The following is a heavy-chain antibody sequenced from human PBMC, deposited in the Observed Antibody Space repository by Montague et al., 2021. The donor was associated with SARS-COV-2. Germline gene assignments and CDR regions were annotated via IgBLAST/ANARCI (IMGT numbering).Heavy chain of an antibody. CDR1: GFTFSSYA. J-gene: IGHJ3*02. V-gene: IGHV3-23*01. CDR3: AKDRQLVGDDAFDI. D-gene: IGHD6-13*01. Sequence: SLRLSCAASGFTFSSYAMSWVRQAPGKGLEWVSTISISDGNTYYXDSXHGRFTISRDKSKNTLYLQMNSLRAEDTAVYYCAKDRQLVGDDAFDIWGQGTMVTVSS. CDR2: ISISDGNT.